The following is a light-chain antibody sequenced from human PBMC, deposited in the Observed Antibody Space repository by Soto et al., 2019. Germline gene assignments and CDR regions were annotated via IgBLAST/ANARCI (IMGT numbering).Light chain of an antibody. J-gene: IGKJ2*01. V-gene: IGKV2-30*01. CDR2: QVS. Sequence: DVVVTQSPLSLPVTLGQPASISCSSSQSLVYTDGNTYLNWFHQRPGQSPRRLIYQVSNRDSGVPDRFSGSGSGTDFTLKISRVEAEDIGVYYCMQGTHWPPMYTFGQGTKLEIK. CDR3: MQGTHWPPMYT. CDR1: QSLVYTDGNTY.